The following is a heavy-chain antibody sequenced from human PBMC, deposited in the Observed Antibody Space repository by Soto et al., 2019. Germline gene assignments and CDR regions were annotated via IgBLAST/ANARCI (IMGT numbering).Heavy chain of an antibody. CDR3: ASLGVGDWANYYYYYGMDV. CDR2: VTANGGST. Sequence: SGGSLRLSCAATGFTFSVYAMTWVRQAPGKGLEWVSAVTANGGSTYSADSVKGRFTISRDNSKNTLFLQMNSLRVEDTAVYYCASLGVGDWANYYYYYGMDVWGQGTTVTVS. CDR1: GFTFSVYA. V-gene: IGHV3-23*01. J-gene: IGHJ6*02. D-gene: IGHD2-21*02.